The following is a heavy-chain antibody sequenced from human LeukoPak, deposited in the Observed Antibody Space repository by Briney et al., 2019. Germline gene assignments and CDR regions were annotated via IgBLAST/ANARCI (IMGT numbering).Heavy chain of an antibody. CDR1: GYTFTSYG. Sequence: GASVKVSCKASGYTFTSYGISWVRQAPGQGLEWMGWISIYNGKINYAQKFQGRVTMTTDTSTSTAYMELRSLRSDDTAVYYCARESRDTAWSLDLWGQGTLVTVSS. D-gene: IGHD1-1*01. CDR3: ARESRDTAWSLDL. J-gene: IGHJ4*02. CDR2: ISIYNGKI. V-gene: IGHV1-18*01.